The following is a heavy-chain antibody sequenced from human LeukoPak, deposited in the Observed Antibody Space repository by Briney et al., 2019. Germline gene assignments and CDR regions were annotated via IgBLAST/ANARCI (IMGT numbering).Heavy chain of an antibody. J-gene: IGHJ4*02. CDR1: GYTFTGYY. Sequence: GASVKVSCKASGYTFTGYYMHWVRQAPGQGLEWMGWINPNSGGTNYAQKFQGRVTMTTDTSTSTAYMELRSLRSDDTAVYYCARGVDHDYHDYYADHWGQGTLVTVSS. CDR2: INPNSGGT. V-gene: IGHV1-2*02. D-gene: IGHD4-17*01. CDR3: ARGVDHDYHDYYADH.